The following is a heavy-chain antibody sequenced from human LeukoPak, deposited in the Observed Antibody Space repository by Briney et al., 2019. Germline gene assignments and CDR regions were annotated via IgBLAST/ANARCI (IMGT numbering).Heavy chain of an antibody. D-gene: IGHD2-2*01. CDR3: ASRVVPAAPFDY. J-gene: IGHJ4*02. V-gene: IGHV3-53*01. Sequence: GGSLRLSCAASGFTVSSNYTSWVRQAPGKGLGWVSVIYSGGSTYYADSVKGRFTISRDNSKNTLYLQMNSLRAEDTAVYYCASRVVPAAPFDYWGQGTLVTVSS. CDR1: GFTVSSNY. CDR2: IYSGGST.